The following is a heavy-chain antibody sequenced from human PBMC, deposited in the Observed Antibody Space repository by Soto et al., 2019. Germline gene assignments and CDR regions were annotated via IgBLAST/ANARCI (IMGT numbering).Heavy chain of an antibody. J-gene: IGHJ4*02. CDR1: GGSISSGGYS. CDR2: IYHSGST. V-gene: IGHV4-30-2*01. Sequence: SETLSLTCAVSGGSISSGGYSWSWIRQPPGKGLEWIGYIYHSGSTYYNPSLKSRVTISVDRSKNQFSLKLSSVTAADTAVYYCARALLGTQSYVYWGQGTLVTVSS. D-gene: IGHD3-10*01. CDR3: ARALLGTQSYVY.